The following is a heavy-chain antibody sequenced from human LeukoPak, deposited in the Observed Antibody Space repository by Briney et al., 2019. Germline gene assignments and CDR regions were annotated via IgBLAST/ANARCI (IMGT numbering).Heavy chain of an antibody. CDR3: AKGNYYDSRDFDY. V-gene: IGHV3-23*03. D-gene: IGHD3-22*01. Sequence: PGGSLRLSCAASGFTFSTFAMIWVRQPPGKGLEWVSFIYSDNTHYSDSVKGRFTISRDNSKNTLYLQMNSLRAEDTAVYYCAKGNYYDSRDFDYWGQGTLVTVSS. CDR1: GFTFSTFA. CDR2: IYSDNT. J-gene: IGHJ4*02.